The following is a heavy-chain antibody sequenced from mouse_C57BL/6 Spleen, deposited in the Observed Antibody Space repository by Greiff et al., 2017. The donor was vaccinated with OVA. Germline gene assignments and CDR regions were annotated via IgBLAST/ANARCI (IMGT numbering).Heavy chain of an antibody. CDR2: ISSGSSTI. CDR3: AKNGNYYYYAMDY. CDR1: GFTFSDYG. D-gene: IGHD2-1*01. Sequence: DVKLQESGGGLVKPGGSLKLSCAASGFTFSDYGMHWVRQAPEKGLEWVAYISSGSSTIYYADTVKGRFTISRDNAKNTLFLQMTSLRSEDTAMYYCAKNGNYYYYAMDYWGQGTSVTVSS. V-gene: IGHV5-17*01. J-gene: IGHJ4*01.